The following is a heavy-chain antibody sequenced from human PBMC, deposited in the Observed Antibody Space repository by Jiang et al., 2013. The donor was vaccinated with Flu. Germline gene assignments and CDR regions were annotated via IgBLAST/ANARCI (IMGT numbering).Heavy chain of an antibody. Sequence: TCAVYGGSFSGYYWSWIRQPPGKGLEWIGEINHSGSTNYNPSLKSRVTISVDTSKNQFSLKLSSVTAADTAVYYCARDGSHGGHIAAAGKDPIDPWGQGTLVTVSS. CDR2: INHSGST. CDR1: GGSFSGYY. D-gene: IGHD6-13*01. V-gene: IGHV4-34*01. CDR3: ARDGSHGGHIAAAGKDPIDP. J-gene: IGHJ5*02.